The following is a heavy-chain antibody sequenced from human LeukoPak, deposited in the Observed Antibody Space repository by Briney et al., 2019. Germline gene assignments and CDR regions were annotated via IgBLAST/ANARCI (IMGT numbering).Heavy chain of an antibody. Sequence: TLSLTCTVSGGSISRGDYYWMWIRQPPGKGLEGSGYIYYSGSTYYNPSLKSRVTISVDTSKNQFSLKLSSVTAADTAASYCARDTSADSGYEICGTDVWGQGTPVTVSS. J-gene: IGHJ6*02. V-gene: IGHV4-30-4*01. D-gene: IGHD5-12*01. CDR2: IYYSGST. CDR3: ARDTSADSGYEICGTDV. CDR1: GGSISRGDYY.